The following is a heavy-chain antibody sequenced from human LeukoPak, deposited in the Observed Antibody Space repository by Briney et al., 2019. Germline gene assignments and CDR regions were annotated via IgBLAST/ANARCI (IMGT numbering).Heavy chain of an antibody. CDR1: GFTFSSYG. J-gene: IGHJ4*02. Sequence: GGSLRLSCAASGFTFSSYGVYWVRQAPGKGLEWVAVIWYDGSNKYYADSVKGRFTISRDNSKNTLYLQMNSLRAEDTAVYYCAKDLGYCSSTSCSFDYWGQGTLVTVSS. V-gene: IGHV3-33*06. CDR2: IWYDGSNK. D-gene: IGHD2-2*01. CDR3: AKDLGYCSSTSCSFDY.